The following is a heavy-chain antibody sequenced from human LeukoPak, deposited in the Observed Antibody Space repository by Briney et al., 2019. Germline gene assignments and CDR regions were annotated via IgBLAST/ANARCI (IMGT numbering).Heavy chain of an antibody. CDR1: GFTVSRNY. J-gene: IGHJ4*02. CDR2: INSDGST. V-gene: IGHV3-66*01. CDR3: ATDIPRGVRGANNY. D-gene: IGHD3-10*01. Sequence: GGSLRLSCAASGFTVSRNYMSWVRQAPGKGLEWVSVINSDGSTYYADSVKDRFTISRDDSRNTLYLQMNSLTTEDTAMYYCATDIPRGVRGANNYWGQGTLVTVSS.